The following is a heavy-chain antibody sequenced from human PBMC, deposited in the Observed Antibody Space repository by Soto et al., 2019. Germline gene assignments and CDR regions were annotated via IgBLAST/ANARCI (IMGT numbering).Heavy chain of an antibody. CDR2: MNPGSGDT. D-gene: IGHD3-16*01. J-gene: IGHJ5*02. Sequence: ASVKVSCKASGYSFTNNDVSWVRQATGQGLEWMGWMNPGSGDTGYAEKFQGRVTMTRDISIATAYMELSSLRSDDTAIYYCARMATFGSLNWFDPWGQGTLVTVSS. V-gene: IGHV1-8*01. CDR3: ARMATFGSLNWFDP. CDR1: GYSFTNND.